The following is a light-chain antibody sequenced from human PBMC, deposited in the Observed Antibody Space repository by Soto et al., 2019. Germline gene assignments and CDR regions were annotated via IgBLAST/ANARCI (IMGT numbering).Light chain of an antibody. J-gene: IGKJ1*01. CDR3: QQYNNWLP. CDR1: QSLLHSNGDSY. CDR2: LAS. Sequence: VMTQSPLSLAVTPGEPASISSRPSQSLLHSNGDSYLDWYVQKPGQSPQLLIYLASKRASGVPDRFSGSGSGTEFTLTISSLQSEDFAVYYCQQYNNWLPFGQGTKAAIK. V-gene: IGKV2-28*01.